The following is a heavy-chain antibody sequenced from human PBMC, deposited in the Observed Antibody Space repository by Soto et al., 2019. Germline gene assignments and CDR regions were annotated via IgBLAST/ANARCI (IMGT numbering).Heavy chain of an antibody. Sequence: ASVKVSCKASGYTFTSYGISWVRQAPGQGREWMGWISAYNGNTNYAQKLQGRVTMTTDTPTRTAYMELRSLRSDDTAVYYCARVVAATYNWFDPWGQGTLVTVSS. CDR1: GYTFTSYG. J-gene: IGHJ5*02. V-gene: IGHV1-18*04. CDR3: ARVVAATYNWFDP. CDR2: ISAYNGNT. D-gene: IGHD6-13*01.